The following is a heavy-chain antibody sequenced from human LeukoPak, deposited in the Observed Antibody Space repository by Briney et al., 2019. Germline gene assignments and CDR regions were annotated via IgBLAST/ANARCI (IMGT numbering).Heavy chain of an antibody. CDR1: GFPFRTFS. J-gene: IGHJ4*02. Sequence: GGSLSFSCLALGFPFRTFSWIWVRQAPGKGLEWVSSISSSSTYIYYADSVKGRFTISRDNAKNSLYLQMNSLRVEDTAVYYCARAEGSGSSFDYWGQGTLVTVSS. CDR2: ISSSSTYI. V-gene: IGHV3-21*01. CDR3: ARAEGSGSSFDY. D-gene: IGHD3-10*01.